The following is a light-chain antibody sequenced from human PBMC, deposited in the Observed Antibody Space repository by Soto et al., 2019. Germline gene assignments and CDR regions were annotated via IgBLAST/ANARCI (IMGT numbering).Light chain of an antibody. CDR2: HAS. CDR3: QQRSDWPIT. V-gene: IGKV3-11*01. J-gene: IGKJ5*01. Sequence: EIVLTQSPATLSLSPGERATLSCRASQSVSSNLAWYQQKPGQAPRLLIYHASSRATGIPARFSGSGSGTDFTLTISSLEPEDFSLYYCQQRSDWPITFGQGTRLEIK. CDR1: QSVSSN.